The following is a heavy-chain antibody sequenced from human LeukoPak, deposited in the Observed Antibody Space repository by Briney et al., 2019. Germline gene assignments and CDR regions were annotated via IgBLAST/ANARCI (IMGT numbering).Heavy chain of an antibody. Sequence: GGSLRLSCSASGFTFSSYAMYWVRQAPGKGLEYVSGISSNGGSTYYADSVKGGFTISRDNSKNTLYPQMSSLRAEDTAVYYCVKITSSSGGDYWGQGTLVTVSS. CDR1: GFTFSSYA. J-gene: IGHJ4*02. V-gene: IGHV3-64D*09. D-gene: IGHD6-19*01. CDR2: ISSNGGST. CDR3: VKITSSSGGDY.